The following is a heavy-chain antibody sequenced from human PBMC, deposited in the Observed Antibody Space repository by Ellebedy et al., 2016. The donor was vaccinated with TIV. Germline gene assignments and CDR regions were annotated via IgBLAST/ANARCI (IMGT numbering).Heavy chain of an antibody. CDR1: GYSFATYW. V-gene: IGHV5-10-1*01. Sequence: GGSLRLSCQTSGYSFATYWITWVRQMPGKGLEWVGKIDPSDSYTHYSPSFQGHVTISVDKSISTAYLQWSSLKASDNAMYYCARRAFYFNSGSFYGLDVWGQGTTVTVSS. CDR3: ARRAFYFNSGSFYGLDV. J-gene: IGHJ6*02. CDR2: IDPSDSYT. D-gene: IGHD3-10*01.